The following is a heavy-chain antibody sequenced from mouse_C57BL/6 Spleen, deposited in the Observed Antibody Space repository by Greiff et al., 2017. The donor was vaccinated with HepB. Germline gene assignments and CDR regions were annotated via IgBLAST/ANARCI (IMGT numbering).Heavy chain of an antibody. CDR3: ARDGDGYYVGCAY. J-gene: IGHJ3*01. CDR1: GYSITSGYY. CDR2: ISYDGSN. V-gene: IGHV3-6*01. Sequence: EVKLVESGPGLVKPSQSLSLTCSVSGYSITSGYYWNWIRQFPGNKLEWMGYISYDGSNNYNPSLKNRISITRDTSKNQFFLKLNSVTTEDTATYYCARDGDGYYVGCAYWGQGTLVTVSA. D-gene: IGHD2-3*01.